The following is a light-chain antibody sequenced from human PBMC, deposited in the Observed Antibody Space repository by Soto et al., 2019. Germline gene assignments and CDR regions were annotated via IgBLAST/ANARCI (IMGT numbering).Light chain of an antibody. CDR2: DVN. J-gene: IGLJ1*01. CDR3: CSYATGSLYV. Sequence: QSALTQPASVSGSPGQSITISCTGTSSDVGGYNYVSWYQQHPGKVPKLMMFDVNNRPSGVSNRFSGSKSGNTASLTISGLQAEDEADYFCCSYATGSLYVFGTGTKLTVL. CDR1: SSDVGGYNY. V-gene: IGLV2-14*01.